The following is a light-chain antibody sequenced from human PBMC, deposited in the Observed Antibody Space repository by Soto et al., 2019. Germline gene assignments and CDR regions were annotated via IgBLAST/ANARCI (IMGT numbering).Light chain of an antibody. Sequence: QSALTQPASVSGSPGQSITISCTGTSSDVGSYNLVSWYQHHPAKAPKLMIYEGSKRPSGVSNRFSGSKSGNTASLTISGLQAEDEADYYCCSYAGSSTWVFGGGTKLTV. CDR2: EGS. J-gene: IGLJ3*02. CDR3: CSYAGSSTWV. V-gene: IGLV2-23*01. CDR1: SSDVGSYNL.